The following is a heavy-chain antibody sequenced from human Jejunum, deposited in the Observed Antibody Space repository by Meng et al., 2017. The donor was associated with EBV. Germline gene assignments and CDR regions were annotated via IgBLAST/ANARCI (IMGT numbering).Heavy chain of an antibody. D-gene: IGHD2-15*01. J-gene: IGHJ4*02. V-gene: IGHV1-3*04. CDR2: IHTDNGGT. Sequence: QGQLVQSGAEEKEPGGAVKGSCKASRYTFNSYAIHWVRQAPGQRLEWMGWIHTDNGGTKYSQEFQDRVTITRDISASTAYMEISSLRSEDTAVYYCVKKGTRLTTHGYHFDYWGQGTLVTVSS. CDR3: VKKGTRLTTHGYHFDY. CDR1: RYTFNSYA.